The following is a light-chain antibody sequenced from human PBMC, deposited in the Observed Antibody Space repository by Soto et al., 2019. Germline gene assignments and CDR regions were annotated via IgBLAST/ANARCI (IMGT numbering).Light chain of an antibody. CDR2: EVD. CDR1: SSDVGRNHY. V-gene: IGLV2-8*01. CDR3: SSYAGSANLL. J-gene: IGLJ2*01. Sequence: QSALTQPPSASGSPGQSVTISCTGTSSDVGRNHYVSWYQFLPGKVPKVMIYEVDKRPSGVPDRFSGSRSGNTASLTVSGLQPEDEGDYFCSSYAGSANLLFGGGTKLIVL.